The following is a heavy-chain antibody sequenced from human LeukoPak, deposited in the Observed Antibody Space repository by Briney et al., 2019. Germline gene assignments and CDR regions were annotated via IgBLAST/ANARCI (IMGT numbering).Heavy chain of an antibody. D-gene: IGHD1-26*01. CDR2: ISSSSYI. Sequence: GGSLRLSCVASGFTFNSYALNWVRQAPGKGLEWVSSISSSSYIYYADSVKGRFTISRDNAKNSLSLQMNSLRAEDTAVYYCARGGEPEGFDYWGQGTLVTVSS. V-gene: IGHV3-21*01. J-gene: IGHJ4*02. CDR1: GFTFNSYA. CDR3: ARGGEPEGFDY.